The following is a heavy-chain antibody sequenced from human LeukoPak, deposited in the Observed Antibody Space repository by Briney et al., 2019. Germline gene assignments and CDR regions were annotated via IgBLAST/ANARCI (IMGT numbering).Heavy chain of an antibody. J-gene: IGHJ4*02. D-gene: IGHD1-26*01. CDR2: ISGSGGST. Sequence: GGSLRLSCAASGFTFSSYAMSWVRQAPGKGLEWVSAISGSGGSTYYADSVKGRFTISGDNSKNTLYLQMNSLRAEDTAVYYCAKGGGYYHTFFDYWGQGTLVTVSS. V-gene: IGHV3-23*01. CDR1: GFTFSSYA. CDR3: AKGGGYYHTFFDY.